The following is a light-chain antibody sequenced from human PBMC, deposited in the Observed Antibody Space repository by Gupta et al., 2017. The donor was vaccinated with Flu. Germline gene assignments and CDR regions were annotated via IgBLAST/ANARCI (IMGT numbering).Light chain of an antibody. CDR1: SGHSRNT. V-gene: IGLV4-69*02. CDR2: LNSDGSH. J-gene: IGLJ3*02. Sequence: QLVLTQSPSASASLVASVKLTCTLSSGHSRNTIAWHQQRPEKGPRYLMKLNSDGSHNKGGGIPDRFSGSSSGAERYLTISSLQSEDEADYYCQAWDTAGNWVFGGGTTLTVL. CDR3: QAWDTAGNWV.